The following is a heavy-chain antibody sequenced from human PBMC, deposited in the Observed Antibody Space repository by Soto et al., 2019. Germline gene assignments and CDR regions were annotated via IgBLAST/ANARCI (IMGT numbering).Heavy chain of an antibody. CDR1: GFTFSSYG. CDR2: IWYDGSNK. Sequence: GGSLRLSCAASGFTFSSYGMHWVRQAPGKGLEWVAVIWYDGSNKYYADSVKGRFTISRDNSKNTLYLQMNSLRAEDTAVYYCAREVVITQRYFDYWGQGTLVTVSS. D-gene: IGHD3-22*01. V-gene: IGHV3-33*01. CDR3: AREVVITQRYFDY. J-gene: IGHJ4*02.